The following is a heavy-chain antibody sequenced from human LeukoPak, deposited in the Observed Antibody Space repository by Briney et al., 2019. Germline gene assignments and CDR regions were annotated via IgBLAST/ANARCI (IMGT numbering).Heavy chain of an antibody. CDR1: GGSMDRLP. V-gene: IGHV4-4*07. J-gene: IGHJ4*02. CDR2: IYTYGTS. D-gene: IGHD5-24*01. Sequence: SETLSLTCTASGGSMDRLPWNWIRQPAGKGLEWIGRIYTYGTSSYNPSLKSRVSMSVDTSKNQFSLKVNSVTAADTAVYYCAKSYIGKDGYSYFEYWGQGIPVTVSS. CDR3: AKSYIGKDGYSYFEY.